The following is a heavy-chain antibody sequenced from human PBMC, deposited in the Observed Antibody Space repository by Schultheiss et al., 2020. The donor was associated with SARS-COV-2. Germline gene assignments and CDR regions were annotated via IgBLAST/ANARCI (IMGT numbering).Heavy chain of an antibody. CDR1: GGSISSSSYY. J-gene: IGHJ6*02. Sequence: SETLSLTCTVSGGSISSSSYYWGWIRQPPGKGLEWIGRIYTSGSTNYNPSLKSRVTISVDTSKNQFSLKLSSVTAADTAVYYCARGVKIRFLGLDVWGQGTTVTVSS. CDR2: IYTSGST. CDR3: ARGVKIRFLGLDV. D-gene: IGHD3-3*01. V-gene: IGHV4-39*07.